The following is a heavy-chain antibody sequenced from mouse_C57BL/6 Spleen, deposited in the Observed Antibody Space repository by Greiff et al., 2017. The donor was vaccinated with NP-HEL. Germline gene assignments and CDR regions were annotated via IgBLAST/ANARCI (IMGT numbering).Heavy chain of an antibody. V-gene: IGHV1-69*01. Sequence: QVQLQQPGAELVMPGASVKLSCKASGYTFTSYWMHWVKQRPGQGLEWIGEIDPSDSYTNYNQKFKGKSTLTVDKSSSTAYMQLSSLTSEDSAVYYCGRWDSGYDYWGQGTTLTVSS. CDR2: IDPSDSYT. CDR1: GYTFTSYW. D-gene: IGHD3-2*02. CDR3: GRWDSGYDY. J-gene: IGHJ2*01.